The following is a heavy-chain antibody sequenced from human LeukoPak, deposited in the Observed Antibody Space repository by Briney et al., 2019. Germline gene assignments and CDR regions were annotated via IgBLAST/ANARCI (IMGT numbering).Heavy chain of an antibody. CDR2: IYYSGSA. CDR1: GGSISSYY. J-gene: IGHJ4*02. CDR3: ARTYSSSWYALFDY. V-gene: IGHV4-59*01. D-gene: IGHD6-13*01. Sequence: SETLSLTCTVSGGSISSYYWSWIRQPPGKGLEWIGYIYYSGSANYNPSLKSRVTISVDTSKNQFSLKLSSVTAADTAVYYCARTYSSSWYALFDYWGQGTLVTVSS.